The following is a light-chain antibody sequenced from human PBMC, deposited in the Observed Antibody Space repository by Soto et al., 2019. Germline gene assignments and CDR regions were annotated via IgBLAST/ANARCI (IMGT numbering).Light chain of an antibody. J-gene: IGLJ2*01. Sequence: QSVLTQPPSVSAAPGQKVTISCSGSSANIGSNYVSWYQHLPGTAPKPVIYDSDRRPSEIPDRFSGSKSGTSATLDITGLQTGDEADYYCGAWDGRLSVVLFGGGTKLPVL. CDR3: GAWDGRLSVVL. CDR2: DSD. V-gene: IGLV1-51*01. CDR1: SANIGSNY.